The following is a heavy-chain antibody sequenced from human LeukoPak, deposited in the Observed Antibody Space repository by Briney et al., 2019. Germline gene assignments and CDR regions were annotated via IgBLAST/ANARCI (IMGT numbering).Heavy chain of an antibody. CDR2: IYYSGST. V-gene: IGHV4-39*07. Sequence: SETLSLTCTVSGGSISSSSYYWGWIRQPPGKELEWIGSIYYSGSTYYNPSLKSRVTISVDTSKNQFSLKLSSVTAADTAVYYCARGRTPPTYGRWPYYFDYWGQGTLVTVSS. CDR1: GGSISSSSYY. D-gene: IGHD4-23*01. CDR3: ARGRTPPTYGRWPYYFDY. J-gene: IGHJ4*02.